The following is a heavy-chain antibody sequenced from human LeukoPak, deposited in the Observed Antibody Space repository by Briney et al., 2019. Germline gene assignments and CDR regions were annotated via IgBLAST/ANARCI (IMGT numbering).Heavy chain of an antibody. V-gene: IGHV3-48*01. CDR2: IDSGSNNI. Sequence: GGSLRLSCAASGFTFSTYSMNWVRQAPGKGLEWVSDIDSGSNNIHYADSVKGRFTISTDDATDSLYLQMGSLRAEGTALYYRARCFEYWGQGTLVTVSS. CDR3: ARCFEY. J-gene: IGHJ4*02. CDR1: GFTFSTYS.